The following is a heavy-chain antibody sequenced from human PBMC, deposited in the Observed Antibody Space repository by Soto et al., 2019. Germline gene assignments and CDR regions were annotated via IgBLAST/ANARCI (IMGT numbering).Heavy chain of an antibody. D-gene: IGHD3-3*01. V-gene: IGHV3-21*01. CDR3: ARAEAVTRGFRRGDAFDI. Sequence: GGSLRLSCAASGFTFSSYSMNWVRQAPGKGLEWVSSISSSSSYIYYADSVKGRLTISRDNAKNSLYLQMNSLRAENKAVYYCARAEAVTRGFRRGDAFDIWGQGKMVTVSS. J-gene: IGHJ3*02. CDR2: ISSSSSYI. CDR1: GFTFSSYS.